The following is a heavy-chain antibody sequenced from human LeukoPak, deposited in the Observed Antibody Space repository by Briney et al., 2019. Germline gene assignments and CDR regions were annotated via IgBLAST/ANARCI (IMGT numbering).Heavy chain of an antibody. CDR1: GYTFTGYY. D-gene: IGHD3-22*01. V-gene: IGHV1-2*02. Sequence: ASVKVSCKASGYTFTGYYMHWVRQAPGQGLEWMGWINPNSGGTNYAQKFQGRVTMTRDTSISTAYMELSRLRSDDTAVYYCARASYSYDSSGWVPFDYWGQGTLVTVSS. J-gene: IGHJ4*02. CDR3: ARASYSYDSSGWVPFDY. CDR2: INPNSGGT.